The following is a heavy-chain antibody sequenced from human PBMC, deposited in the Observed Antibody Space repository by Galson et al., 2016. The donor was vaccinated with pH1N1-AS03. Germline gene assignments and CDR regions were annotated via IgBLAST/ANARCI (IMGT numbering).Heavy chain of an antibody. V-gene: IGHV3-21*06. J-gene: IGHJ4*02. Sequence: LRLSCAASGFNFTTYGMNMNWVRQAPGKGLEWISFISRSSLYISYADSVKGRFTISRDNTKNSLYLHMNSLRAEDTAVYYCARESPVAGNFDFWGQGTLVSVSS. CDR1: GFNFTTYG. CDR2: ISRSSLYI. CDR3: ARESPVAGNFDF. D-gene: IGHD6-19*01.